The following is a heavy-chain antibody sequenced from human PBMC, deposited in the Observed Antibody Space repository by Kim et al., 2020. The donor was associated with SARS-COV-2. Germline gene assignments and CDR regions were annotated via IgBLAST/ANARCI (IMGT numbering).Heavy chain of an antibody. CDR3: ARRQFTSGWYYFDY. V-gene: IGHV3-74*01. Sequence: NSVKGRLTISRDNAKHTLYLQMNSLRAEDTAVYYCARRQFTSGWYYFDYWGQGTLVPVSS. D-gene: IGHD6-19*01. J-gene: IGHJ4*02.